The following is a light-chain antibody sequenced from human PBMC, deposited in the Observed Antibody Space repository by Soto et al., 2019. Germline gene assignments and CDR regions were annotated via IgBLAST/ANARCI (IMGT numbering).Light chain of an antibody. J-gene: IGKJ4*01. Sequence: DIPMTQSPSSLSASVGDRVTITCRTSQSIGTYLNWYQFKPGKAPKVLIYAASTVESGVPSRFSGSGSGTDFTLNISSLQPHDFATYYCHQSYTSPRLTFGGGTKVE. CDR2: AAS. V-gene: IGKV1-39*01. CDR3: HQSYTSPRLT. CDR1: QSIGTY.